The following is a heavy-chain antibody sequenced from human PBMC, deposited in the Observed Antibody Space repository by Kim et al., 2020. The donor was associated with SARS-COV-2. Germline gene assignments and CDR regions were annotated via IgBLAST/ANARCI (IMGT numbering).Heavy chain of an antibody. CDR2: ISAYNGNT. D-gene: IGHD1-7*01. CDR3: ARDPKRYNWNYFVPTSYYYHYMVV. J-gene: IGHJ6*03. CDR1: GYTFTSYG. Sequence: ASVKVSCKASGYTFTSYGISWVRQAPGQGLEWMGWISAYNGNTNYAQKLQGRVTMTTDTSTSTDYMELRSNRSDDTAVYYCARDPKRYNWNYFVPTSYYYHYMVVWGKGTTVTVSS. V-gene: IGHV1-18*01.